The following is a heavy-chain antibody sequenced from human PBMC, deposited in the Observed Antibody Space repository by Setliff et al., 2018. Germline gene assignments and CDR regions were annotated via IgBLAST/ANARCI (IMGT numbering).Heavy chain of an antibody. D-gene: IGHD3-3*01. V-gene: IGHV3-23*01. CDR2: ISGSGGAT. CDR1: GFTFSSYA. Sequence: PGGSLRLSCAASGFTFSSYAMTWVRQAPGKGLEWVSGISGSGGATYYAASVKGRFSISRDNSKNTLSLQMNSLRAEDTAIYYCARDYTYYDFWSGPSSDAFDIWGQGTMVIVSS. CDR3: ARDYTYYDFWSGPSSDAFDI. J-gene: IGHJ3*02.